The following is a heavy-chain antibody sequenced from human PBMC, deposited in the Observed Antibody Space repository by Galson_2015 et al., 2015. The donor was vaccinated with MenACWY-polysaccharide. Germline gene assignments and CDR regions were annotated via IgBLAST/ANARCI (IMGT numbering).Heavy chain of an antibody. J-gene: IGHJ6*02. CDR3: ARVRSYGMDV. D-gene: IGHD3-3*01. Sequence: SLRLFCAASGFTFSSYWMHWVRHAPGKGLVWVSRTNSDGSSTSYVDSVKGRFTVSRDNAKNTLYLQMNSLRAEDTAVYYCARVRSYGMDVWGQGTTVTVSS. CDR2: TNSDGSST. V-gene: IGHV3-74*01. CDR1: GFTFSSYW.